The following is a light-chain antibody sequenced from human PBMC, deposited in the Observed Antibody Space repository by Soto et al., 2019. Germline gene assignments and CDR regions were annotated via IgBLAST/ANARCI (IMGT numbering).Light chain of an antibody. Sequence: DIQMTQSPSSLSASVGDRVTITFRASQSISSYLNWYQQKPGKAPKLLIYAASSLQSGVPSRFSGSGSGTDFTLTISSLQPEDFATYYCQQSYSTPQTFGQGTKVAIK. CDR2: AAS. CDR3: QQSYSTPQT. J-gene: IGKJ1*01. V-gene: IGKV1-39*01. CDR1: QSISSY.